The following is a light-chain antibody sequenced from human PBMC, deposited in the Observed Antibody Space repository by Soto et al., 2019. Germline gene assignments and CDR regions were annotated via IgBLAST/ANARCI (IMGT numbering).Light chain of an antibody. V-gene: IGLV1-44*01. CDR1: NSNIGSNT. J-gene: IGLJ2*01. CDR3: AAWDDSLRGRV. Sequence: QPVLTQPPSASGTPGQRVTISCSGSNSNIGSNTVSLYQQLPGTAPKSLIYSDNQRPSGVPDRISGSRSGTSASLAISGLQSDDEAEYYCAAWDDSLRGRVFGGGTKLTVL. CDR2: SDN.